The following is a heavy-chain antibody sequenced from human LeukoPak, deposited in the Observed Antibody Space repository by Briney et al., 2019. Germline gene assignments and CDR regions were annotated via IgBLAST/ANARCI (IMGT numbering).Heavy chain of an antibody. Sequence: AGGSLSLSGAASGFTFSSYAMSGVRRAPGKGLEWVSAISGSGGSTYYADSVKGRFTISRDNSKNTLYLQMNSLRAEDTAVYYCAREGYPASFDYWGQGTLVTVSS. D-gene: IGHD6-13*01. CDR2: ISGSGGST. CDR1: GFTFSSYA. V-gene: IGHV3-23*01. J-gene: IGHJ4*02. CDR3: AREGYPASFDY.